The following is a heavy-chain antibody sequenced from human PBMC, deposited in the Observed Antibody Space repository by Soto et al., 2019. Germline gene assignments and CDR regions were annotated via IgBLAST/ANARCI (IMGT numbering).Heavy chain of an antibody. CDR3: ARATDFWSGSQTYYFDY. CDR1: GGTFSSYA. D-gene: IGHD3-3*01. V-gene: IGHV1-69*13. Sequence: ASVKVSCKASGGTFSSYAISWVRQAPGQGLEWMGGIIPIFGTANYAQKFQGRVTITADESTSTAYMELSSLRSEDTAVYYCARATDFWSGSQTYYFDYWGQGTLVTVSS. CDR2: IIPIFGTA. J-gene: IGHJ4*02.